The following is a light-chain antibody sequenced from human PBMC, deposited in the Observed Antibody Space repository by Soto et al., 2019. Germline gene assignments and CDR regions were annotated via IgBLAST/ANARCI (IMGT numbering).Light chain of an antibody. CDR1: SSDVGGYDY. Sequence: QSALTQPASVSGSPGQSITISCTGTSSDVGGYDYVSWYQQHPGKAPRLMIYDVNNRPSGVSNRFSGSKSGNTASLTISGRQAADEADYYCNSYSTSSTPLVFGGGTKLTV. CDR2: DVN. J-gene: IGLJ2*01. CDR3: NSYSTSSTPLV. V-gene: IGLV2-14*03.